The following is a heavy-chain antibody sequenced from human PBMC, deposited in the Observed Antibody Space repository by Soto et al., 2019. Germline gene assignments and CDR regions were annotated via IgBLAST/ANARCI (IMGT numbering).Heavy chain of an antibody. CDR2: IYPGDSDT. CDR3: ATHTYYDSSGYYGEYFQH. Sequence: GESLKISCKGSGYSFTSYWIGWVRQMPGKGLEWMGIIYPGDSDTRYSPSFQGQVTISADKSISTAYLQWSSLKASDTAMYYCATHTYYDSSGYYGEYFQHWGQGTLVTVSS. CDR1: GYSFTSYW. J-gene: IGHJ1*01. D-gene: IGHD3-22*01. V-gene: IGHV5-51*01.